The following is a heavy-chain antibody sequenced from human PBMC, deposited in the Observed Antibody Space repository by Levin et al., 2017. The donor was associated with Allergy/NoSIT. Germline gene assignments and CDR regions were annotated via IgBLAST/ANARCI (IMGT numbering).Heavy chain of an antibody. CDR1: GFTFSSYS. Sequence: GESLKISCAVSGFTFSSYSMNWVRQAPGKGLEWVSSISSSGNYIYYADSVKGRFTISRDNAENSLYLQMNSLRVEDTAVYYCARADCTNGVCSRDYWGQGTLVTVSS. J-gene: IGHJ4*02. CDR2: ISSSGNYI. D-gene: IGHD2-8*01. V-gene: IGHV3-21*01. CDR3: ARADCTNGVCSRDY.